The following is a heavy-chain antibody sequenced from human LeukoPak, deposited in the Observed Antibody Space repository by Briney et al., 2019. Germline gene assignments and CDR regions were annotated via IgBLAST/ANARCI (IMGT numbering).Heavy chain of an antibody. CDR3: ASLLGYCSGGSCSPYYFDY. CDR1: GYTFTGYY. CDR2: INPNSGGT. Sequence: ASVKVSCKASGYTFTGYYMHWVRQAPGQGLEWMGWINPNSGGTNYAQKFQGRATTTRDTSISTAYMELSRLRADDTAVYYCASLLGYCSGGSCSPYYFDYWGQGTLVTVSS. D-gene: IGHD2-15*01. J-gene: IGHJ4*02. V-gene: IGHV1-2*02.